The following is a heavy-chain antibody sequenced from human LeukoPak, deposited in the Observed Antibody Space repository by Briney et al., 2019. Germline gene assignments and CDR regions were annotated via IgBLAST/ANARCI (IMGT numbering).Heavy chain of an antibody. CDR3: ARDLMASYAPDWFDP. V-gene: IGHV1-69*13. D-gene: IGHD2-2*01. CDR1: GGTFSSYA. CDR2: IIPIFGTA. J-gene: IGHJ5*02. Sequence: SVKVSCKASGGTFSSYAISWVRQAPGQGLEWMGGIIPIFGTANYAQKFQGRVTITADESTSTAYMELSSLRSEDTAVYYCARDLMASYAPDWFDPWGQGTLVTVSS.